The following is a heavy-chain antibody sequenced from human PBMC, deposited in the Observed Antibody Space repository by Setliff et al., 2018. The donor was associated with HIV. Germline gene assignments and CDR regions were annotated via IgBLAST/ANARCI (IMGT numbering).Heavy chain of an antibody. Sequence: ASVKVSCKASGGTFSSYAISWVRQAPGQGLEWMGGIIPILGIANYAQKFQGRVTITAVESTSTAYMELSSLRSEDTAVYYCARDYSPTFYYYDSSGTFDYWGQGTLVTVPQ. J-gene: IGHJ4*02. CDR2: IIPILGIA. V-gene: IGHV1-69*10. D-gene: IGHD3-22*01. CDR1: GGTFSSYA. CDR3: ARDYSPTFYYYDSSGTFDY.